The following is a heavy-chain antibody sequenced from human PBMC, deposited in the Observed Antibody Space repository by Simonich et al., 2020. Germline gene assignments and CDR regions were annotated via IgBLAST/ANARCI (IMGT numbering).Heavy chain of an antibody. J-gene: IGHJ4*02. CDR1: GYTFTGYY. D-gene: IGHD6-6*01. CDR2: LNPHSGGT. V-gene: IGHV1-2*06. Sequence: QVQLVQSGAEVKKPGASVKVSCKASGYTFTGYYMHWVRQAPGQGLEWKGRLNPHSGGTNYAQKFQGRVTMTRDTSISTAYMELSRLRSDDTAVYYCARAPPGGIAARTTYFDYWGQGTLVTVSS. CDR3: ARAPPGGIAARTTYFDY.